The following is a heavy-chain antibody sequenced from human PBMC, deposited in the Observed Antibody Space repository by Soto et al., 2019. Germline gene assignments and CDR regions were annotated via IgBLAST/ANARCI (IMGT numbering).Heavy chain of an antibody. CDR3: AQDSVSATTSCFQYFAMDV. CDR2: ISWNGGRI. Sequence: EVQLVESGGGLVQPGRSLRLSCAASGFSFDDYAMHWVRQTPGKGLEWVSGISWNGGRIGYADSVKGRFTISRDKAKKAPYLQMNTLRPEDTALCFCAQDSVSATTSCFQYFAMDVWGRGTKVTVSS. V-gene: IGHV3-9*01. D-gene: IGHD1-7*01. J-gene: IGHJ6*02. CDR1: GFSFDDYA.